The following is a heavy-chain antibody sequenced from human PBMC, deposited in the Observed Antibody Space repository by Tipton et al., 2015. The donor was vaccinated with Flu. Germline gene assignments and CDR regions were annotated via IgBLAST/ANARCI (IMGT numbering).Heavy chain of an antibody. CDR1: GFTFSTAW. CDR2: IKRKTDGGTT. Sequence: QLVQSGGALVKPGGSLRLSCAASGFTFSTAWMHWVRQAPGKGLEWVGRIKRKTDGGTTDYAAPVKGRFTISGDDSKNTVYLQMNSLKTEDTAVYYCTTSPLPNFDYWGQGSLVTVSS. CDR3: TTSPLPNFDY. J-gene: IGHJ4*02. V-gene: IGHV3-15*02.